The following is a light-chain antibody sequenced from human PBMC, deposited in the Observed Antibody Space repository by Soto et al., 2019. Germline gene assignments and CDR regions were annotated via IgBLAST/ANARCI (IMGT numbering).Light chain of an antibody. J-gene: IGLJ1*01. CDR3: QAWDSSTAGV. CDR2: QDS. Sequence: ELTQPPSVSVSPGQTASITCSGDKLGDKYACWYQQKPGQSPVLVIYQDSKRPSGIPERFSGSNSGNTATLTISGTQAMDEADYYCQAWDSSTAGVFGTGTKVTVL. V-gene: IGLV3-1*01. CDR1: KLGDKY.